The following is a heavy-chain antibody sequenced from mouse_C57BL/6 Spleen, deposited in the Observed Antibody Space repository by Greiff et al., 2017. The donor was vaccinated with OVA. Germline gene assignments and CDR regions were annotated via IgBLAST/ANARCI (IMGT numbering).Heavy chain of an antibody. D-gene: IGHD2-1*01. CDR1: GYTFTDYN. V-gene: IGHV1-22*01. CDR2: INPNNGGT. J-gene: IGHJ2*01. CDR3: ARSPIYYGNSYYFDY. Sequence: EVQLVESGPELVKPGASVKMSCKASGYTFTDYNMHWVKQSHGKSLEWIGYINPNNGGTSYNQKFKGKATLTVNKSSSTAYMELRSLTSEDSAVYYCARSPIYYGNSYYFDYWGQGTTLTVSS.